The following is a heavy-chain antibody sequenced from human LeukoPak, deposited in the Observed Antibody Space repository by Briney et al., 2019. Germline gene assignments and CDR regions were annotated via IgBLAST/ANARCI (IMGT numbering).Heavy chain of an antibody. J-gene: IGHJ5*02. D-gene: IGHD4-17*01. CDR3: ARGGTVTTGRSFDP. Sequence: ASVKVSCKASGYSFTGSYLHWVRRAPGQGLEWMGWMNPNNGATKYAQNFQGRVTMARDTSSSTAYLDLSNLRFDDTAVYYCARGGTVTTGRSFDPWGQGTLVIVSS. CDR2: MNPNNGAT. V-gene: IGHV1-2*02. CDR1: GYSFTGSY.